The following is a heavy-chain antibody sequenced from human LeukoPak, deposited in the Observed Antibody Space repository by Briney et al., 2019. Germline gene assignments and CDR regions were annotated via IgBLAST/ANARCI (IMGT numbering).Heavy chain of an antibody. CDR2: ISAYNGNT. CDR3: AREVGIAAAGTLRFDP. V-gene: IGHV1-18*01. Sequence: ASVKVSCKASGYTFTSYGISWVRQAPGQGLEWMGWISAYNGNTNYAQKLQGRVTMTRDTSTSTVYMELSSLRSEDTAVYYCAREVGIAAAGTLRFDPWGQGTLVTVSS. J-gene: IGHJ5*02. D-gene: IGHD6-13*01. CDR1: GYTFTSYG.